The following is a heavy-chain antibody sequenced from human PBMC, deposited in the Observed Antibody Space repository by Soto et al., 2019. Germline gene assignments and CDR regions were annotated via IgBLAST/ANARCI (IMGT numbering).Heavy chain of an antibody. CDR1: GYTFTSYY. CDR2: INPGGGST. Sequence: ASVKVSCKASGYTFTSYYMHWVRQAPGQGLEWMGIINPGGGSTSYAQKFQGRVTMTRDTSTSTVYMELSSLRSEDTAVYYCARDLLVRGVIAAMDAFDIWGQGTMVTVSS. J-gene: IGHJ3*02. V-gene: IGHV1-46*01. D-gene: IGHD3-10*01. CDR3: ARDLLVRGVIAAMDAFDI.